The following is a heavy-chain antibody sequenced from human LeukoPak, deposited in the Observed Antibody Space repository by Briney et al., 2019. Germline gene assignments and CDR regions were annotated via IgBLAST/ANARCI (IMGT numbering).Heavy chain of an antibody. CDR1: GFTFSSYS. Sequence: GGSLRLSCAASGFTFSSYSMNWVRQAPGKGLEWVSCISSSSSTIYYADSVKGRFTISRDNAKNSLYLQMNSLRAEDTAVYYCARDEIYYDILTGYRHFDYWGQGTLVTVFS. CDR3: ARDEIYYDILTGYRHFDY. D-gene: IGHD3-9*01. CDR2: ISSSSSTI. J-gene: IGHJ4*02. V-gene: IGHV3-48*01.